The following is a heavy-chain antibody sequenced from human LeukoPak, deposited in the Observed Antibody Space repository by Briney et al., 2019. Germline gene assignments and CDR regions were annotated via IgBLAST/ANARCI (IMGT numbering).Heavy chain of an antibody. CDR3: AKADSSSPRDYFDY. Sequence: GGSLRLSCAASGFTFDDYAMHWVRQAPGKGLEWVSGISWNSDSIGYADSVKGRFTISRDNAKNSLYLQMNSLRPEDMALYYCAKADSSSPRDYFDYWGQGALVTVSS. D-gene: IGHD6-6*01. CDR1: GFTFDDYA. J-gene: IGHJ4*02. V-gene: IGHV3-9*03. CDR2: ISWNSDSI.